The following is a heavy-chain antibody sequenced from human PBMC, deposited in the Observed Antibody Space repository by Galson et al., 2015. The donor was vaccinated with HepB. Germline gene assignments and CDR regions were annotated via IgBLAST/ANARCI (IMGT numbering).Heavy chain of an antibody. CDR3: AASPHFYSFIWDRDY. CDR2: INPILSTT. D-gene: IGHD3-3*02. Sequence: SVKVSCKASGGTFSSYTISWVRQALGQGLEWMGRINPILSTTNYAQKFQGRVTIIADKSTTTAYMELSGLRSEDTAVYFCAASPHFYSFIWDRDYWGQGTLVTVSS. J-gene: IGHJ4*02. V-gene: IGHV1-69*08. CDR1: GGTFSSYT.